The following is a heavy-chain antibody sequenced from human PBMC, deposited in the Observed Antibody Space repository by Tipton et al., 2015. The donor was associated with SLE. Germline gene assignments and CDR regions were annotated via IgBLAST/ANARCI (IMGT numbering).Heavy chain of an antibody. Sequence: TLSLTCTVSGASISSYYWSWIRQPPGKGLEWIGYIFNSGTTSYNPALKSRVTMSVDKSKNQFALKLTSVTAADTAVYYCARDVVYWYFDVWGRGTLVTVSS. V-gene: IGHV4-59*01. J-gene: IGHJ2*01. CDR1: GASISSYY. CDR3: ARDVVYWYFDV. CDR2: IFNSGTT.